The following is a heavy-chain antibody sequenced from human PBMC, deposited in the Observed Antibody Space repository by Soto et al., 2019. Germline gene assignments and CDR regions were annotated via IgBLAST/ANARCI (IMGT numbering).Heavy chain of an antibody. V-gene: IGHV4-59*12. CDR3: ARVRREFDTSGPVDY. CDR2: IYYTGGT. D-gene: IGHD3-10*01. CDR1: GGSIRNYY. J-gene: IGHJ4*02. Sequence: PSETLSLTCSVSGGSIRNYYWSWIRQPPGKGLEWIGYIYYTGGTNSNPSLQSRVTMSVDRSRNQFSLKLNSVTAADTAVYYCARVRREFDTSGPVDYWGQGTLVTVSS.